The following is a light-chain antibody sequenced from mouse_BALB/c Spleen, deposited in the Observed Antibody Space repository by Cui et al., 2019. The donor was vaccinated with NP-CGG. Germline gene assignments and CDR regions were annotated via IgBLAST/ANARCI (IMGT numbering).Light chain of an antibody. J-gene: IGLJ1*01. Sequence: QAVMTQEPTLTTSPGETVTLTCRSNTGAVTTSNYANWVQEKPDHLFTGLIGGTNNRIPGVPARFSGSLIGDKAALTITGAQTEDEAIYFCALWYSNHWVFGGGTKLTVL. CDR3: ALWYSNHWV. CDR2: GTN. CDR1: TGAVTTSNY. V-gene: IGLV1*01.